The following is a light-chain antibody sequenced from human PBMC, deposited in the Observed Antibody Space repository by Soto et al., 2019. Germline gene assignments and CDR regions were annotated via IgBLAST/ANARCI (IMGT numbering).Light chain of an antibody. V-gene: IGLV2-14*03. CDR3: SSYTNNTPRLV. CDR1: SSDVGGYNY. Sequence: QSALTQPASVSGSPGQSITISCTGTSSDVGGYNYVSWYQHHPDKDPKLMIYDVNNRPSGVSNRFSGSKSGNTASLTISGLQAADEAAYYCSSYTNNTPRLVFGGGTKLTVL. CDR2: DVN. J-gene: IGLJ2*01.